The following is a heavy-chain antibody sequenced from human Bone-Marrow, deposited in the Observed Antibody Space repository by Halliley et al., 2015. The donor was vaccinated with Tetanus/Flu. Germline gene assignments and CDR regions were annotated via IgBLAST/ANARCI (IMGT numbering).Heavy chain of an antibody. CDR2: INGDGSRI. J-gene: IGHJ6*02. CDR3: TRVARGYDSIYYGMDV. D-gene: IGHD5-12*01. V-gene: IGHV3-74*01. Sequence: SLRLSCEASGFTLRDYWMHWVRQAPGKGLEWVSRINGDGSRINYADSVQGRFTISRDNAKNTVFLQMNSLRDEDRAVYYCTRVARGYDSIYYGMDVWGHGTTVAVSS. CDR1: GFTLRDYW.